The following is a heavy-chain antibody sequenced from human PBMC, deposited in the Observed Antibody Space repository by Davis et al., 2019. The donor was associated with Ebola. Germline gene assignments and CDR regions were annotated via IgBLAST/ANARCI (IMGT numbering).Heavy chain of an antibody. CDR2: IIPIFGTA. V-gene: IGHV1-69*05. Sequence: SVKVSCKASGYTFTSYGISWVRQAPGQGLEWMGGIIPIFGTANYAQKFQGRVTITRDTSASTAYMELSSLRSEDTAVYYCARGYCGGDCSYFDLWGRGTLVTVSS. D-gene: IGHD2-21*02. CDR1: GYTFTSYG. J-gene: IGHJ2*01. CDR3: ARGYCGGDCSYFDL.